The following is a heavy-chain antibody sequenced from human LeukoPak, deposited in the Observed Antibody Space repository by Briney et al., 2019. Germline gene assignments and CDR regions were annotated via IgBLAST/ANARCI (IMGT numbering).Heavy chain of an antibody. V-gene: IGHV3-11*04. Sequence: GGSLSLSCAASGFTFSDYYMSWIRQAPGKGLEWVSYISSSGSTIYYADSVKGRFTISRDNAKNSLYLQMNSLRAEDTAVYYCARDRIAARRGVFDYWGQGTLVTVSS. CDR3: ARDRIAARRGVFDY. CDR2: ISSSGSTI. J-gene: IGHJ4*02. D-gene: IGHD6-6*01. CDR1: GFTFSDYY.